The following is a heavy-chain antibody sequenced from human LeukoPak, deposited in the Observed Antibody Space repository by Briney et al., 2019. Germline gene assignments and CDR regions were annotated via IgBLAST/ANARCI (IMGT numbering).Heavy chain of an antibody. J-gene: IGHJ3*02. CDR3: ARNILFAFDI. CDR2: ISYDGSNK. Sequence: PGRSLRLSCAASGFTFSSYSMHWVRQAPGKGLEWVAVISYDGSNKYYADSVKGRFTISRDNSKNTLYLQMNSLRAEDTAVYYCARNILFAFDIWGQGTMVTVSS. CDR1: GFTFSSYS. D-gene: IGHD2/OR15-2a*01. V-gene: IGHV3-30*03.